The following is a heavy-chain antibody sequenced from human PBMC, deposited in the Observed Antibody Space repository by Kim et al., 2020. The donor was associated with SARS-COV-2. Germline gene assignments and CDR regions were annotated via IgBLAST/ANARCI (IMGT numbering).Heavy chain of an antibody. D-gene: IGHD5-12*01. CDR3: TTGGQGY. V-gene: IGHV3-48*01. J-gene: IGHJ4*02. Sequence: SSSTTNSADSVKGRFSISSDNAKHSLYLQMNSLGAEDTAVYYCTTGGQGYWGQGTLVTVSS. CDR2: SSSTT.